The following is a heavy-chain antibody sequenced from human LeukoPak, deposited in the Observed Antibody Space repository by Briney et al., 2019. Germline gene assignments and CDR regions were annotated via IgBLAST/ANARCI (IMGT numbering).Heavy chain of an antibody. CDR1: GFTLSNYS. CDR3: AKDGAWLRFDD. CDR2: ISGSGFTI. Sequence: GGSLRLSCAVSGFTLSNYSMNWVRQAPGKGLEWISYISGSGFTIHYADSVKGRFTISRDDSKNTLYLQMNNLRAEDTAVYYCAKDGAWLRFDDWGQGILVTVSS. J-gene: IGHJ4*02. V-gene: IGHV3-48*01. D-gene: IGHD5-12*01.